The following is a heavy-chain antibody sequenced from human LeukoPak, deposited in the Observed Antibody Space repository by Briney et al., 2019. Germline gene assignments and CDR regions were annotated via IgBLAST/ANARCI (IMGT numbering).Heavy chain of an antibody. CDR3: ASGIAANDAFDI. J-gene: IGHJ3*02. V-gene: IGHV3-11*04. D-gene: IGHD6-25*01. Sequence: GGSLRLSCAASGFTFSDYYMSWIRQAPGKGLEWVSYISSSGSTIYYADSVKGRFTISRDNAKNSLYLQMNSLRAEDMAVYYCASGIAANDAFDIWGQGTMVTVSS. CDR2: ISSSGSTI. CDR1: GFTFSDYY.